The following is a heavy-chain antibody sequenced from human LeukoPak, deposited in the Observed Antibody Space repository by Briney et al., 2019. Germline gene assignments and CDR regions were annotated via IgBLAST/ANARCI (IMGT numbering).Heavy chain of an antibody. J-gene: IGHJ4*02. CDR1: GFTFSSYA. Sequence: PGGSLRLSCAASGFTFSSYAMSWVRQAPGKGLEWVSAISGSGGSTYYADSVKGRFTISRDNSKNTLYLQMNSLRAEDTAVYYCAKDGRGGGVNYDILTGYYWRPNFDYWGQGTLVTVSS. V-gene: IGHV3-23*01. D-gene: IGHD3-9*01. CDR2: ISGSGGST. CDR3: AKDGRGGGVNYDILTGYYWRPNFDY.